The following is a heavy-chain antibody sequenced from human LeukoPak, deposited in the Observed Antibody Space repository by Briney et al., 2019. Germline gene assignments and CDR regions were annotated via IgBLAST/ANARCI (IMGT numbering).Heavy chain of an antibody. J-gene: IGHJ5*02. CDR2: INHSGST. CDR3: ARGRRNYYGSGSYYKGYEFDP. V-gene: IGHV4-34*01. D-gene: IGHD3-10*01. Sequence: SETLSLTSAVYGGSFSGYYWSWIRQPPGKGLEWIGEINHSGSTNYNPSLKSRVTISVDTSKNQFSLKLSSVTAADTAVYYCARGRRNYYGSGSYYKGYEFDPWGQGTLVTVSS. CDR1: GGSFSGYY.